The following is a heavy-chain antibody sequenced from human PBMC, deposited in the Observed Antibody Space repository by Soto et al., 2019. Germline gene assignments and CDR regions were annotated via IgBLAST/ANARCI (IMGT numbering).Heavy chain of an antibody. Sequence: QVQLQESGPGLVKPSETLSLTCTVSGGSISSYYWSWIRQPPGKGLEWIGYIYYSGSTNYNPALKRRTTISVDTSTNQFSLKLSSVTAADTAVYYCARANYDFWSDYDYYGMDVWGQGTTVTVSS. V-gene: IGHV4-59*01. D-gene: IGHD3-3*01. CDR3: ARANYDFWSDYDYYGMDV. CDR2: IYYSGST. CDR1: GGSISSYY. J-gene: IGHJ6*02.